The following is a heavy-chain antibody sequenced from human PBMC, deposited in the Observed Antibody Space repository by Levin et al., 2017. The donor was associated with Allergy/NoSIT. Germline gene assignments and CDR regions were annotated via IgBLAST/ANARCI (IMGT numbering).Heavy chain of an antibody. D-gene: IGHD6-13*01. J-gene: IGHJ4*02. CDR1: GFTFSNVW. Sequence: GESLKISCAASGFTFSNVWMNWVRQAPGKGLEWVGRIKSITDGGTTDYAAPVKGRFTISREDSKNTLYLHMNSLIIEDTAVYYCVAAAGGYWGQGTRVTVSS. V-gene: IGHV3-15*05. CDR2: IKSITDGGTT. CDR3: VAAAGGY.